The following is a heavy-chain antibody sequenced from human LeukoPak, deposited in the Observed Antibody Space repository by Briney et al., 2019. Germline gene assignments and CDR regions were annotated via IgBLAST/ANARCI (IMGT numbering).Heavy chain of an antibody. CDR3: ARDFNYYDRSGYFLTGALDI. CDR1: GGSISSSHW. CDR2: LYQTGIT. V-gene: IGHV4-4*02. Sequence: PSGTLSLTCAVSGGSISSSHWWSWVRQSPGKGLEWIGELYQTGITNCNPSLQSRVTISLDSSKNQFSLRLRSLTAADTAMYYCARDFNYYDRSGYFLTGALDIWGQGTMVTVSS. J-gene: IGHJ3*02. D-gene: IGHD3-22*01.